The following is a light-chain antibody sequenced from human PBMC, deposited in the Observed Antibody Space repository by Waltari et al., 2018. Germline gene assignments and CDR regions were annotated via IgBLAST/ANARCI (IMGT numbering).Light chain of an antibody. J-gene: IGLJ1*01. Sequence: SYVLTQPPSVSVAPGEPARITCGGKNIESKSVHWYRQRPGQAPVVVISYDNDRAAGIPERFSGSNSGNTATLTISRVEAGDEADYYCQVWDANTDPGVFGTGTEVTVL. CDR2: YDN. CDR1: NIESKS. V-gene: IGLV3-21*01. CDR3: QVWDANTDPGV.